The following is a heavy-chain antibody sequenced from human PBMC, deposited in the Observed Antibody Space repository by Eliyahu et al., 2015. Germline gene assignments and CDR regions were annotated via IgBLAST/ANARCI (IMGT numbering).Heavy chain of an antibody. V-gene: IGHV3-21*01. Sequence: EWVSSISSSSSYIYYADSVKGRFTISRDNAKNSLYLQMNSLRAEDTAVYYCARLAYGMDVWGQGTTVTVSS. J-gene: IGHJ6*02. CDR2: ISSSSSYI. CDR3: ARLAYGMDV. D-gene: IGHD2-15*01.